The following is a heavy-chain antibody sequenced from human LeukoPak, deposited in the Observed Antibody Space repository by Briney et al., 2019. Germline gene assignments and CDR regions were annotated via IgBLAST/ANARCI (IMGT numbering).Heavy chain of an antibody. CDR1: GGPISSSNW. J-gene: IGHJ6*02. CDR3: AREARGYSYSYGMDV. D-gene: IGHD5-18*01. V-gene: IGHV4-4*02. CDR2: IYHSGST. Sequence: SETLSLTCAVSGGPISSSNWWSWVRQPPGKGLEWIGEIYHSGSTNYNPSLKSRVTISVDKSKNQFSLKLSSVTAAGTAVYYCAREARGYSYSYGMDVWGQGTTVTVSS.